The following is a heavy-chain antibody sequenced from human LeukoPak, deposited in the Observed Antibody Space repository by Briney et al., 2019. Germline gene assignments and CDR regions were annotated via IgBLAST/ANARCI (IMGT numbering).Heavy chain of an antibody. D-gene: IGHD2-21*01. CDR2: FDGNAHGT. CDR1: GFTFSQFG. CDR3: AKARIIGVGWAQFDS. V-gene: IGHV3-23*01. J-gene: IGHJ4*02. Sequence: GGSLRLSCAISGFTFSQFGMTWVRQPPGKGLEWVASFDGNAHGTYFADSVKGRCTISSDNSKNTVYLQMNSLRADDTAIYYCAKARIIGVGWAQFDSWGQGSLVTVSS.